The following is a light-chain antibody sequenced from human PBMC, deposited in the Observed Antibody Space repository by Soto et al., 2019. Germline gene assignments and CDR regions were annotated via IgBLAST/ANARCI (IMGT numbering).Light chain of an antibody. CDR3: QQYGSSPRT. CDR2: GAS. CDR1: QSISSSY. J-gene: IGKJ1*01. Sequence: IVLTQSPATMSLSPGERATLSCRASQSISSSYLAWYQQKPGQAPRLLIYGASTRATGIPDRFSGSGSGTDFTLTISRLESEDFAVYYCQQYGSSPRTFGQGTKVDI. V-gene: IGKV3-20*01.